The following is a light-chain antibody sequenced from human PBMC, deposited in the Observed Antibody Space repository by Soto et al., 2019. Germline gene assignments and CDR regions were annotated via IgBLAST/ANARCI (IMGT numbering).Light chain of an antibody. J-gene: IGKJ1*01. CDR1: QGISSY. CDR2: AAS. V-gene: IGKV1-8*01. CDR3: QQYYSYPRT. Sequence: AIRMTQSPASLSASTGDRVTITCRASQGISSYLAWYQQKPGKAPKLLIYAASTWPSGVPSRFSGSGSGTDFTLTISCLQSEDFAIYYCQQYYSYPRTFGQGTKVEIK.